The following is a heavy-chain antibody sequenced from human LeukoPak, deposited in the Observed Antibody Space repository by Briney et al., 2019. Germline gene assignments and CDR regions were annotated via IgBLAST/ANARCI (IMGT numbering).Heavy chain of an antibody. CDR2: ISGSGGST. CDR3: AKGGVYYDILTGHYLNWFDP. J-gene: IGHJ5*02. V-gene: IGHV3-23*01. D-gene: IGHD3-9*01. CDR1: GFTFSSYA. Sequence: TGGSLRLSCAASGFTFSSYAVSWVRQAPGKGLGWVSAISGSGGSTYYADSVKGRFTISRDNSKNTLYLQMNSLRAEDTAVYYCAKGGVYYDILTGHYLNWFDPWGQGTLVTVSS.